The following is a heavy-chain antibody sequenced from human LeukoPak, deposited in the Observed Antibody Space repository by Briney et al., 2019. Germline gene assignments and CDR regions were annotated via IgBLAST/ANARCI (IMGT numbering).Heavy chain of an antibody. Sequence: TGGSLRLSCAASGFTFSSYAMSWVRQAPGKGLEWVSAISGSGGSTYYADSVKGRFTISRDNAKNSLYLEMNSLRAEDTAVYYCAPRSPSYYYMDVRGKGTTVTVSS. D-gene: IGHD7-27*01. CDR3: APRSPSYYYMDV. CDR1: GFTFSSYA. V-gene: IGHV3-23*01. CDR2: ISGSGGST. J-gene: IGHJ6*03.